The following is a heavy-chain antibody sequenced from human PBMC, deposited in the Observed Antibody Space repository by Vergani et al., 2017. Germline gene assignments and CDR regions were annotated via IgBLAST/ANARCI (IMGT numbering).Heavy chain of an antibody. CDR2: IYYSGST. V-gene: IGHV4-59*01. CDR3: ARSWPPAFDI. Sequence: QVQLQESGPGLVKPSETLSLTCTVSGGSISSYYLSWIRQPPGKGLEWIGYIYYSGSTNYNPSLKSRVTISVDTSKNQFSLKLSSVTAADTAVYYCARSWPPAFDIWGQGTMVTVSS. J-gene: IGHJ3*02. CDR1: GGSISSYY.